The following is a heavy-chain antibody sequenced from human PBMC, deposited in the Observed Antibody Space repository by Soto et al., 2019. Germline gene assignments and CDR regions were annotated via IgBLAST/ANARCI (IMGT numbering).Heavy chain of an antibody. D-gene: IGHD2-2*01. CDR1: GYTFTRYT. J-gene: IGHJ5*02. CDR2: INPDNGNT. Sequence: ASVKVSCKASGYTFTRYTMNWVRQAPGQRLEWMGWINPDNGNTKSSQKFQDRVIITRDTSASTAYMDLSSLRSEDTAAYYCARGIATGQLYPWGQGTLVTVSS. V-gene: IGHV1-3*01. CDR3: ARGIATGQLYP.